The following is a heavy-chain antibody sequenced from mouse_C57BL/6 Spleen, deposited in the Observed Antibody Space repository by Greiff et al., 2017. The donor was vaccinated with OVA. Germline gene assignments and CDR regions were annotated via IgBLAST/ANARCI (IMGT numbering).Heavy chain of an antibody. CDR1: GFTFSSYA. D-gene: IGHD1-1*01. V-gene: IGHV5-4*01. CDR3: ARDLITTVVEDYFDY. Sequence: EVKLVESGGGLVKPGGSLKLSCAASGFTFSSYAMSWVRQTPEKRLEWVATISDGGSYTYYPDNVKGRFTISRDNAKNNLYLQMSHLKSEDTAMYYCARDLITTVVEDYFDYWGQGTTLTVSS. J-gene: IGHJ2*01. CDR2: ISDGGSYT.